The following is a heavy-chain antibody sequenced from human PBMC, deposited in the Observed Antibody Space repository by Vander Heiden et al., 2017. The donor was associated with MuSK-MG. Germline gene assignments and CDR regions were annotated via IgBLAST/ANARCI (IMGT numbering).Heavy chain of an antibody. V-gene: IGHV3-23*01. Sequence: EVQLLESGGGLVQPGGSLRLSCAASGFSFSSSGVSGVRQARGKGLEWGSGFSDRGSSTYYADSVKGRFTISRDNFQNTLDLQMNSLRAEETAVYYCAKKRISRYFYMDVWGKGTSVTVSS. CDR3: AKKRISRYFYMDV. CDR2: FSDRGSST. CDR1: GFSFSSSG. J-gene: IGHJ6*03.